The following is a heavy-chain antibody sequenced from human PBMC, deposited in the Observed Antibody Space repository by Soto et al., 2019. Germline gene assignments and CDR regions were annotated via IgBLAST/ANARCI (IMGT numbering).Heavy chain of an antibody. CDR2: IYFNGNT. CDR1: AASFSKYY. J-gene: IGHJ4*02. V-gene: IGHV4-59*01. CDR3: ASVTFGGVVLAH. Sequence: SETLSLTCTVSAASFSKYYWSWIRQPPGKGLEWIGYIYFNGNTNYNPSLKRRVTISIDTSKKQISLNLTSVTDADTAVYYCASVTFGGVVLAHWGQGTLVTSPQ. D-gene: IGHD3-16*01.